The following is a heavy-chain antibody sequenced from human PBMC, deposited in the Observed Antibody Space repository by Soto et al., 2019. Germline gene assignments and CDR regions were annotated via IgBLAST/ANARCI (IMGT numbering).Heavy chain of an antibody. Sequence: NPSETLSLTCAVSGGSISSSNWWSWVRQPPGKGLEWIGEIYHSGSTNYNPSLKSRVTISVDKSKNQFSLKLSSVTAADTAVYYCARVRASSGKYYYDSSGYTYFDYWGQGTLVTVSS. CDR3: ARVRASSGKYYYDSSGYTYFDY. CDR1: GGSISSSNW. D-gene: IGHD3-22*01. V-gene: IGHV4-4*02. CDR2: IYHSGST. J-gene: IGHJ4*02.